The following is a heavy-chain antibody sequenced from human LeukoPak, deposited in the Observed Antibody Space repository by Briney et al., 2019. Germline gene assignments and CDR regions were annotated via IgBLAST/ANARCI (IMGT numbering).Heavy chain of an antibody. CDR1: GFSFSNYA. V-gene: IGHV3-23*01. CDR2: ISGSGGST. CDR3: AKCTTRNSHYPIDS. D-gene: IGHD4-17*01. J-gene: IGHJ5*01. Sequence: HPGGSLRLSCAASGFSFSNYAMSWVRQAPGKRLEWVSGISGSGGSTYYADSVKGRFTISRDNSKNTLYLQMNSLRAEDTAVYYCAKCTTRNSHYPIDSWGQGTLVTVSS.